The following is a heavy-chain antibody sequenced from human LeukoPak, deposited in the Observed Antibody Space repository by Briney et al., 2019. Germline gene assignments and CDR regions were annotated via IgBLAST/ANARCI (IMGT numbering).Heavy chain of an antibody. CDR2: INPNTGGT. CDR1: GYTFTGYY. Sequence: GASVKVSCTASGYTFTGYYLHWVRQAPGQGLEWMGGINPNTGGTNYAQSFQGRVTMTRDTSITTAYLDLTRLISDDTAVYYCARSGLTATTGLDVWGQGTTVTVSS. D-gene: IGHD1-7*01. CDR3: ARSGLTATTGLDV. V-gene: IGHV1-2*02. J-gene: IGHJ6*02.